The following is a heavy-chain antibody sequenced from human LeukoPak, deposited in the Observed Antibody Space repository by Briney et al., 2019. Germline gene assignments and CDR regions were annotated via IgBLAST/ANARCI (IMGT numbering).Heavy chain of an antibody. CDR2: IKEDGSEK. J-gene: IGHJ4*02. CDR1: GFAFSIYW. V-gene: IGHV3-7*01. Sequence: GGSLRLSCVASGFAFSIYWMNWVRQAPGKGLEWVANIKEDGSEKYYVDSVRGRFTISRDNAKNTLYLQMNSLRAEDTAVYYCAKDPSGWPDYWGQGTLVTVSS. D-gene: IGHD6-19*01. CDR3: AKDPSGWPDY.